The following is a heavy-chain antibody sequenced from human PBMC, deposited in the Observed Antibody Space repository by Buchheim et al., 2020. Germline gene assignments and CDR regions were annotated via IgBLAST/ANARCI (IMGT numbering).Heavy chain of an antibody. J-gene: IGHJ4*02. CDR2: INPSGGST. CDR1: GGTFSSYT. D-gene: IGHD3-9*01. CDR3: ATPLRLRYFDWLGFDY. V-gene: IGHV1-46*01. Sequence: QVQLVQSGAEVKKPGSSVKVSCKASGGTFSSYTISWVRQAPGQGLEWMGIINPSGGSTSYAQKFQGRVTMTRDTSTSTVYMELSSLRSEDTAVYYCATPLRLRYFDWLGFDYWGQGTL.